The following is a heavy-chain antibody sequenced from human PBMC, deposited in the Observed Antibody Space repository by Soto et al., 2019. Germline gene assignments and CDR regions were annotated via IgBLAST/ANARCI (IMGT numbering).Heavy chain of an antibody. J-gene: IGHJ5*02. Sequence: AETLSLTCTVSGDSVNTYFCIWIRQPPGQGLELIGFIYNGGSTNYNPSFKSRVTISLDTSKNQFFLKLSSVTAADTAVYYCARGGASSKWLDPWGQGTLVTVSS. CDR1: GDSVNTYF. V-gene: IGHV4-59*02. CDR2: IYNGGST. CDR3: ARGGASSKWLDP. D-gene: IGHD3-10*01.